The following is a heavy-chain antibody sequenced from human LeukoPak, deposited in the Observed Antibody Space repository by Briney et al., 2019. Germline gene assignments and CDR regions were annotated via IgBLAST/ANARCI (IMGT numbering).Heavy chain of an antibody. CDR3: ARSHFEDIVVVPAAMWDLGFDP. CDR2: ISGYNGNT. V-gene: IGHV1-18*01. CDR1: GYTFISYG. J-gene: IGHJ5*02. D-gene: IGHD2-2*01. Sequence: ASVKVSCKASGYTFISYGINWVRQAPGQGLEWMGWISGYNGNTNYAEKFQGRVTMTTDKSTSTVYMELRSLRSDDTAVYYCARSHFEDIVVVPAAMWDLGFDPWGQGTLVTVSS.